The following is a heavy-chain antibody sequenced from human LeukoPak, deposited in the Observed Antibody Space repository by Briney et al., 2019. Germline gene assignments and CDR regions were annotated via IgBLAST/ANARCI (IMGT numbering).Heavy chain of an antibody. CDR1: GFTFSDYY. J-gene: IGHJ4*02. V-gene: IGHV3-11*01. CDR3: ARGRASGYDDTGEGY. CDR2: ISSSGSTI. D-gene: IGHD5-12*01. Sequence: GGSLRLSCTASGFTFSDYYMSWIRQAPGKRLEWVSYISSSGSTIYYADSVKGRFTISRDNAKNSLYLQMNSLRAEDTAVYYCARGRASGYDDTGEGYWGQGTLVTVSS.